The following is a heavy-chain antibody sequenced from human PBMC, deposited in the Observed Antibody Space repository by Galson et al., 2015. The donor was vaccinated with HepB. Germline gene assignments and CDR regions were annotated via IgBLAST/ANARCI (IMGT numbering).Heavy chain of an antibody. CDR3: ARRLDLTDDYCSSTSCYYNWFDP. J-gene: IGHJ5*02. CDR2: ISAYNGNT. D-gene: IGHD2-2*01. Sequence: SVKVSCKASGYTFTSYGISWVRQAPGQGLEWMGWISAYNGNTNYAQKLQGRVTMTTDTSTSTAYMELRSLRSDDTAVYYCARRLDLTDDYCSSTSCYYNWFDPWGQGTLVTVSS. V-gene: IGHV1-18*01. CDR1: GYTFTSYG.